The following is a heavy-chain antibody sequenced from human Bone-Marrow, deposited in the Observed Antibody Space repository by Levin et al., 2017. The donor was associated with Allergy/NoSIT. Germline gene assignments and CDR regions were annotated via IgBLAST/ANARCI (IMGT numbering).Heavy chain of an antibody. CDR2: ISSSSSYT. J-gene: IGHJ4*02. CDR3: ARDVSGSWSGGRSASYGFDY. CDR1: GFTFSDYY. V-gene: IGHV3-11*06. Sequence: GGSLRLSCAASGFTFSDYYMSWIRQAPGKGLEWVSYISSSSSYTNYADSVKGRFTISRDNAKNSLYLQMNSLRAEDTAVYYCARDVSGSWSGGRSASYGFDYWGQGTLVTVSS. D-gene: IGHD2-15*01.